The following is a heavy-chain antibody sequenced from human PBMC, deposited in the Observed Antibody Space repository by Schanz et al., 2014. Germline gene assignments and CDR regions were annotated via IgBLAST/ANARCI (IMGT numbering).Heavy chain of an antibody. D-gene: IGHD5-12*01. CDR1: GYTFTSHG. J-gene: IGHJ4*02. CDR3: ARDFSAYVGNYFDY. V-gene: IGHV1-18*01. CDR2: VIPILGVT. Sequence: QVQLVQSGAEVKKPGASVKVSCKASGYTFTSHGITWVRQAPGQGLEWMGRVIPILGVTHYAQKFQGRVTITADRSTSTAYMELTSLRFDDTAVYYCARDFSAYVGNYFDYWGQGTLVTVSS.